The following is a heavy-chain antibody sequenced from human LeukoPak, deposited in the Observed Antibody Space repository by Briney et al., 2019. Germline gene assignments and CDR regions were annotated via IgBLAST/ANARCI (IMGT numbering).Heavy chain of an antibody. CDR2: IKTSGNNM. D-gene: IGHD4-17*01. J-gene: IGHJ4*02. Sequence: GESLRLSCAVSGFTFSGSYVSWIRQAPGKGLEWLSNIKTSGNNMHYTDSVKGRFTISWDNAKNSLDLQMNSLRAEDTAVYYCATSSTVTSPPFAYWGQGTLVTVSS. CDR3: ATSSTVTSPPFAY. V-gene: IGHV3-11*01. CDR1: GFTFSGSY.